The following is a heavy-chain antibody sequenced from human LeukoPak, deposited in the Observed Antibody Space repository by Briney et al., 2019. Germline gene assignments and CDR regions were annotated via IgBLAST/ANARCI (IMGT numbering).Heavy chain of an antibody. D-gene: IGHD2/OR15-2a*01. J-gene: IGHJ4*02. CDR3: ARDIYGDFYARSFAY. V-gene: IGHV3-33*01. CDR1: GFTFSSYG. CDR2: IWYDGSNK. Sequence: TGVSLRLSCAASGFTFSSYGMHWVRQAPGKGLEGVAGIWYDGSNKYYADSVKGRFTISRDNSKNTLYLQMNSLRAEDTAVYYCARDIYGDFYARSFAYWGQATLATVSS.